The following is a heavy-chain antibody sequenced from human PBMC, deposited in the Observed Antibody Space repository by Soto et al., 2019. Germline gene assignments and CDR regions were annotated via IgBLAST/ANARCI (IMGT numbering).Heavy chain of an antibody. Sequence: SVKVSCKASGFTFTSSAVQWVRQARGQRLEWIGWIVVGSGNTNYAQKFQERVTITGDMSTSTAYMELSSLRSEDTAVYYCAAKYYDFWSGYYTRDIEYYYGMDVWGQGTTVTVSS. J-gene: IGHJ6*02. CDR1: GFTFTSSA. D-gene: IGHD3-3*01. CDR3: AAKYYDFWSGYYTRDIEYYYGMDV. CDR2: IVVGSGNT. V-gene: IGHV1-58*01.